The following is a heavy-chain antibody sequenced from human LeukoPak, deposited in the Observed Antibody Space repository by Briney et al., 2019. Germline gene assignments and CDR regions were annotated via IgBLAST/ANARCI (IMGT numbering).Heavy chain of an antibody. V-gene: IGHV1-2*02. D-gene: IGHD3-22*01. CDR1: GYTFTGYY. CDR2: INPNNGGT. Sequence: GASVKVSCKAYGYTFTGYYMHWVGQAPGQGLEWMGWINPNNGGTKYAQKFLGRVTMTSDTSITTAYVELSRLRSDDTAVYYCARPPGDYDSSGWGQGTLVTVSS. CDR3: ARPPGDYDSSG. J-gene: IGHJ4*02.